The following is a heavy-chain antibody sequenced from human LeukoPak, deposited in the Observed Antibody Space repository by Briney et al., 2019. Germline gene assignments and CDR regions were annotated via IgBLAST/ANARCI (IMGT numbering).Heavy chain of an antibody. Sequence: GGSLRLSCAASGFTFSSYSMNWVRQAPGKGLEWVSSISSSSSYIYYADSVKGRFTIPRDNAKNSLYLQMNSLRAEDTAVYYCAREPSHDAFDIWGQGTMVTVSS. CDR3: AREPSHDAFDI. CDR1: GFTFSSYS. J-gene: IGHJ3*02. CDR2: ISSSSSYI. V-gene: IGHV3-21*01.